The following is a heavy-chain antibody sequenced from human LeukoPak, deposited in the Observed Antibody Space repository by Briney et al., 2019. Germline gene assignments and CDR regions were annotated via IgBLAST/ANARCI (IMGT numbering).Heavy chain of an antibody. Sequence: IFYPCASDTRYTPSFQGQVTISADKSITTPYLQCSSLKASDTAMYYCARRIAVADYYFDYWGQGTLVTVSS. CDR3: ARRIAVADYYFDY. J-gene: IGHJ4*02. D-gene: IGHD6-19*01. V-gene: IGHV5-51*01. CDR2: FYPCASDT.